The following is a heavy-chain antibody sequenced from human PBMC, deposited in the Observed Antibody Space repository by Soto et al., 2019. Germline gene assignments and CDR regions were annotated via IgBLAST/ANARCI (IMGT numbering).Heavy chain of an antibody. D-gene: IGHD3-22*01. CDR1: GFTFSNAW. CDR3: TTLWDSGYYYYFDY. V-gene: IGHV3-15*01. J-gene: IGHJ4*02. CDR2: IKSKTDGGTT. Sequence: GGSLRLSCAASGFTFSNAWMSWVRQAPGKGLEWVGRIKSKTDGGTTDYAAPVKGRFTISRDDSKHTLYLQMDSLKTEDTAVYYCTTLWDSGYYYYFDYWGQGTLVTVSS.